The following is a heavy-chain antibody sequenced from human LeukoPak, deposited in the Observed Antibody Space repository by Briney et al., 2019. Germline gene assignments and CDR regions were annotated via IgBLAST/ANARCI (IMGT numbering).Heavy chain of an antibody. V-gene: IGHV1-69*05. CDR1: GGTFSSYA. CDR3: ARTPPPFDSSSSAAPDY. J-gene: IGHJ4*02. Sequence: SVKVSCKASGGTFSSYAISWVRQAPGQGLEWMGGIIPIFGTANYAQKFQGRVTITTDESTSTAYMELSSLRSEDTTVYYCARTPPPFDSSSSAAPDYLGQGTLVTVSS. CDR2: IIPIFGTA. D-gene: IGHD6-13*01.